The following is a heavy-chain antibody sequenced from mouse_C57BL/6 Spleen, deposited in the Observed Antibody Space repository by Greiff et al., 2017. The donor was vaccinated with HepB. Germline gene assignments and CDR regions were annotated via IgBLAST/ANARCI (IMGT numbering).Heavy chain of an antibody. Sequence: DVKLQESGPGMVKPSQSLSLTCTVTGYSITSGYDWHWIRHFPGNKLEWMGYISYSGSTNYNPSLKSRISITHDTSKNHFFLKLNSVTTEDTATYYCTRGIYYGSSEYYFDYWGQGTTLTVSS. V-gene: IGHV3-1*01. D-gene: IGHD1-1*01. J-gene: IGHJ2*01. CDR2: ISYSGST. CDR3: TRGIYYGSSEYYFDY. CDR1: GYSITSGYD.